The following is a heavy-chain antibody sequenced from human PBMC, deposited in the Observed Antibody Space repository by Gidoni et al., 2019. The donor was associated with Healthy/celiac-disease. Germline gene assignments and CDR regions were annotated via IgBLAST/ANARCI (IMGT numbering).Heavy chain of an antibody. CDR1: GFTFSSYG. CDR2: ISYDGSNK. Sequence: QVQLVESGGGVVQPGRSLRLSCAASGFTFSSYGMHWVRQAPGKGLEWVAVISYDGSNKYYADSVKGRFTISRDNSKNTLYLQMNSLRAEDTAVYYCAKGYYDLDYWGQGTLVTVSS. CDR3: AKGYYDLDY. V-gene: IGHV3-30*18. D-gene: IGHD3-22*01. J-gene: IGHJ4*02.